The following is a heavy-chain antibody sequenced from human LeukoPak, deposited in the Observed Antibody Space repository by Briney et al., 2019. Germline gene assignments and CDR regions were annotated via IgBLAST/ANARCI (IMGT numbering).Heavy chain of an antibody. CDR3: AKGGKWDVTPFDY. CDR2: ISGSGGST. Sequence: GGSLRLSCAASGFTFSSYAMNWVRQAPGKGLEWVSAISGSGGSTFYADSVKGRFTISRDNSKNTLYLQVNSLRAEDTAVYYCAKGGKWDVTPFDYWGQGTLVTVSS. V-gene: IGHV3-23*01. CDR1: GFTFSSYA. D-gene: IGHD1-26*01. J-gene: IGHJ4*02.